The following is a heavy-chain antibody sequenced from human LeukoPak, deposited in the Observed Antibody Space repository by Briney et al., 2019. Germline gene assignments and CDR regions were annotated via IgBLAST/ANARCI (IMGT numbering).Heavy chain of an antibody. V-gene: IGHV1-18*01. Sequence: ASVKVSCKVSGYTLTELSMHWVRQAPGQGLEWMGWISAYNGNTNYAQKLQGRVTMTTDTSTSTAYMELRSLRSDDTAVYCCARVPLRFGELLYNWFDPWGQGTLVTVSS. D-gene: IGHD3-10*01. CDR3: ARVPLRFGELLYNWFDP. CDR2: ISAYNGNT. J-gene: IGHJ5*02. CDR1: GYTLTELS.